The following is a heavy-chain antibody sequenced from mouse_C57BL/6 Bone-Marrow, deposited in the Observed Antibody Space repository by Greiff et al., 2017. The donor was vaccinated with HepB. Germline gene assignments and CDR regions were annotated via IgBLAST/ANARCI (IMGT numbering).Heavy chain of an antibody. D-gene: IGHD2-4*01. V-gene: IGHV1-72*01. Sequence: QVQLQQPGAELVKPGASVKLSCKASGYTFTSYWMHWVKQRPGRGLEWIGRIDPNSGGTKYNEQFKSKATLTVDKPSSTAYRQRSSLTSEDSAVYYCASPYYDYVWFAYWGQGTLVTVSA. CDR2: IDPNSGGT. J-gene: IGHJ3*01. CDR1: GYTFTSYW. CDR3: ASPYYDYVWFAY.